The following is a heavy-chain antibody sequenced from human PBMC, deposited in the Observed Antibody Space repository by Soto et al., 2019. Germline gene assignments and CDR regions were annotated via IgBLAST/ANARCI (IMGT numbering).Heavy chain of an antibody. CDR2: IIPIFGTA. D-gene: IGHD3-3*01. V-gene: IGHV1-69*13. J-gene: IGHJ6*02. CDR3: AIFGVVYYYYGMDV. CDR1: GGTFSSYA. Sequence: SVNVSCKASGGTFSSYAISWVRQAPGQGLEWMGGIIPIFGTANYAQKFQGRVTITADESTSTAYMELSSLRSEDTAVYYCAIFGVVYYYYGMDVWGQGTTVTVSS.